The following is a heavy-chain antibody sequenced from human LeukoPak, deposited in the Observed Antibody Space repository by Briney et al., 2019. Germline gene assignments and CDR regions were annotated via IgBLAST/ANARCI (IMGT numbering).Heavy chain of an antibody. V-gene: IGHV3-15*01. D-gene: IGHD5-24*01. CDR2: IRNDRIT. Sequence: GGSLRLSCVLSGLTFSDAWMSWVRQAPGKGPEWVGRIRNDRITDYAAPVQGRFSISRDKSKNTVYLQMNILRTEDTGMYFCTWMAAFFTVDYWGQGSLVTVSS. CDR3: TWMAAFFTVDY. CDR1: GLTFSDAW. J-gene: IGHJ4*02.